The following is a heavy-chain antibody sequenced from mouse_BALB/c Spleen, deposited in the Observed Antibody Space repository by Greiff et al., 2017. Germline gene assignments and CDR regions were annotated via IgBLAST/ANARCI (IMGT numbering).Heavy chain of an antibody. CDR3: ARNYYGSSFSWFAY. D-gene: IGHD1-1*01. CDR1: GFTFSSFG. CDR2: ISSGSSTI. J-gene: IGHJ3*01. Sequence: EVNVVESGGGLVQPGGSRKLSCAASGFTFSSFGMHWVRQAPEKGLEWVAYISSGSSTIYYADTVKGRFTISRDNPKNTLVLQMTSLRSEDTAMYYCARNYYGSSFSWFAYWGQGTLVTVSA. V-gene: IGHV5-17*02.